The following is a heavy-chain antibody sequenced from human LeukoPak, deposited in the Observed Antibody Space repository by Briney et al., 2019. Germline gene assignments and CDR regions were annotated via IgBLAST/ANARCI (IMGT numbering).Heavy chain of an antibody. CDR3: ARARTYSIAAAIGY. V-gene: IGHV1-69*05. D-gene: IGHD6-13*01. Sequence: ASVKVSCKASGGTFSSYAISWVRQAPGQGLEWMGGIIPIFGTANYAQKFQGRVTMTRNTSISTAYMELSSLRSEDTAVYYCARARTYSIAAAIGYWGQGTLVTVSS. CDR1: GGTFSSYA. J-gene: IGHJ4*02. CDR2: IIPIFGTA.